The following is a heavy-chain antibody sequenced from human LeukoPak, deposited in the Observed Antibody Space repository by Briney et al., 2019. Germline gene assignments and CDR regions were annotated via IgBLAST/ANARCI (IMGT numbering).Heavy chain of an antibody. J-gene: IGHJ4*02. CDR1: GFTFSSYS. D-gene: IGHD4-17*01. Sequence: SGGSLRLSCAASGFTFSSYSMNWVRQAPGKGLEWVSSISSSSSYIYYADSVKGRFTISRDNAKNSLYLQMNSLRAEDTAVYYCARDLYGDPKSRGYWGQGTLVTVPS. CDR3: ARDLYGDPKSRGY. V-gene: IGHV3-21*01. CDR2: ISSSSSYI.